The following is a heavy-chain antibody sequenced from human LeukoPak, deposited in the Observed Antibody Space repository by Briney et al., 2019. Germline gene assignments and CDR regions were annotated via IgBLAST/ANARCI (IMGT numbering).Heavy chain of an antibody. J-gene: IGHJ5*01. CDR3: ARDRYTWNDRDWFDS. V-gene: IGHV4-4*07. CDR1: GDSISTSY. CDR2: IFASGET. Sequence: SETLSLTCTVSGDSISTSYWSWIRQPAGKRMEWIGRIFASGETNYNPSLESRVIMSRDTSNNQFFLRLTSVTAADTAVYYCARDRYTWNDRDWFDSWGQGTLVTVSS. D-gene: IGHD1-20*01.